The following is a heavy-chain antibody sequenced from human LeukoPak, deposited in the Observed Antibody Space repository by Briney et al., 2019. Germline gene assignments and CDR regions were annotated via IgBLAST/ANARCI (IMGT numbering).Heavy chain of an antibody. J-gene: IGHJ4*02. CDR3: ARDHYDSSGYYYPFDY. CDR2: ISYDGSNK. V-gene: IGHV3-30*03. D-gene: IGHD3-22*01. CDR1: GFTFSTYG. Sequence: GALRLSCAASGFTFSTYGMHWVRQAPGKGLEWVAVISYDGSNKYYADSVKGRFTISRDNSKNTLYLQMNSLRAEDTAVYYCARDHYDSSGYYYPFDYWGQGTLVTVSS.